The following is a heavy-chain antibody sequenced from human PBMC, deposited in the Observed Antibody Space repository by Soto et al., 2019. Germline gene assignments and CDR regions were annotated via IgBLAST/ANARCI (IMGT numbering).Heavy chain of an antibody. CDR2: ISSSSSYT. Sequence: QVPLVESGGGLVKPGGSLRLSCAASGFTFSDYYMTWIRQAPGKGLEWVSYISSSSSYTNYADSVKGRFTISRDNAKNSLYLQMNSLRAEDTAVYYCARDAMVRGIYGMDVWGQGTTVTVSS. J-gene: IGHJ6*02. CDR3: ARDAMVRGIYGMDV. V-gene: IGHV3-11*05. CDR1: GFTFSDYY. D-gene: IGHD3-10*01.